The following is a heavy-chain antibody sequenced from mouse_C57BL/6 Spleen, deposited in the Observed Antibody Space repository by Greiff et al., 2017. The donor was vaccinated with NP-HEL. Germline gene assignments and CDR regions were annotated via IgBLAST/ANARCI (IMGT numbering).Heavy chain of an antibody. CDR2: IRNKANNHAT. CDR3: TKEGHYYYGSSPHWYFDV. J-gene: IGHJ1*03. D-gene: IGHD1-1*01. Sequence: EVQLVESGGGLVQPGGSMKLSCAASGFTFSDAWMDWVRQSPETGLEWVAEIRNKANNHATYYAESVKGRFTISRDDSKSSVYLQMNSLRAEDTGIYYCTKEGHYYYGSSPHWYFDVWGTGTTVTVSP. V-gene: IGHV6-6*01. CDR1: GFTFSDAW.